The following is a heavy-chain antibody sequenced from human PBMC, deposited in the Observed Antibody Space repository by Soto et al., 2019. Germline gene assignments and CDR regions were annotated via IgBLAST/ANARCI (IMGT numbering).Heavy chain of an antibody. V-gene: IGHV4-34*01. D-gene: IGHD3-16*01. CDR1: GGSFSGYY. CDR2: INHSGST. J-gene: IGHJ3*02. CDR3: AREVGYYDYIWGSYPSAGIAFDI. Sequence: SGTLFLTWAFYGGSFSGYYWSLIRQRPGKGLEWSGEINHSGSTNYNPSLKSRVTISVDTSKNQFSLKLSSVTAADTAVYYCAREVGYYDYIWGSYPSAGIAFDIWGQGTMVTVSS.